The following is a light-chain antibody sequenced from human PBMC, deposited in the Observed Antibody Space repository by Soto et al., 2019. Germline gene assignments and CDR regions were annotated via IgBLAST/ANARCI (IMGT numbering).Light chain of an antibody. CDR2: DAS. CDR3: QQRSNWPPFT. Sequence: EIVLTQSPATLSLSPGERASLSCRASQSVGTSLAWYHQKRGQAPRLLIYDASNRATGIPARFSGSGSGTDFTLTISTLEPEDFAVYYCQQRSNWPPFTFGPGTKVDIK. CDR1: QSVGTS. V-gene: IGKV3-11*01. J-gene: IGKJ3*01.